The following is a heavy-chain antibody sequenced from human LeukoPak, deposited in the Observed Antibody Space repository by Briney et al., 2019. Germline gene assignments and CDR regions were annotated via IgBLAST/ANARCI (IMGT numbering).Heavy chain of an antibody. V-gene: IGHV5-51*01. D-gene: IGHD5-18*01. Sequence: GESLKISCEGSGYSFPSYWIGWARQMAGKDLEWMAIIFPGNSDTRYSPSFQGQVTISADKSISTAYLHWRGLKASDTAMYYCVRHNNYALDYWGQGTLVTVSS. J-gene: IGHJ4*02. CDR1: GYSFPSYW. CDR2: IFPGNSDT. CDR3: VRHNNYALDY.